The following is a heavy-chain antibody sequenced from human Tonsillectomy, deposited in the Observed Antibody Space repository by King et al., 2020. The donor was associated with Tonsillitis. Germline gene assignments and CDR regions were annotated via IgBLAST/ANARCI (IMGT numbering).Heavy chain of an antibody. CDR1: GFTFSRYA. V-gene: IGHV3-23*04. CDR2: ISGSGGST. D-gene: IGHD2-21*02. J-gene: IGHJ4*02. Sequence: EVQLVESGGGLVQPGGSLRLSCAASGFTFSRYAMNWVRQAPGKGLEWVLGISGSGGSTNYADSVKGRFTISRDNSKNTLSLQMSSLRVEDTAVYYCAKDTRVVVTANIDYWGQGTLVTVSS. CDR3: AKDTRVVVTANIDY.